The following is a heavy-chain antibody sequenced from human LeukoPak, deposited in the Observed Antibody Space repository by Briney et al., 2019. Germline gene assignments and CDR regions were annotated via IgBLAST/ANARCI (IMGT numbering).Heavy chain of an antibody. CDR1: GYTFTVYY. V-gene: IGHV1-18*04. Sequence: ASVKVSCKASGYTFTVYYMHCVRQAPGQGLEWMGWVSGNNGDTNYAQKLQGRVTMTTYPSTSTAYMELRSLTSDDTAVYYCARDRHSGYASSWSEYWGQRTLVTVSS. J-gene: IGHJ4*02. D-gene: IGHD6-13*01. CDR3: ARDRHSGYASSWSEY. CDR2: VSGNNGDT.